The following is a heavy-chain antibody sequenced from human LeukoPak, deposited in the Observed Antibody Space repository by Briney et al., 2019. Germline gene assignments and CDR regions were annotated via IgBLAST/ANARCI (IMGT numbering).Heavy chain of an antibody. D-gene: IGHD3-22*01. V-gene: IGHV3-7*01. CDR2: MNIDGSEK. CDR1: GFTFSNYW. J-gene: IGHJ6*02. Sequence: GGSLRLSCAASGFTFSNYWMGWVRQAPGKRLEWVANMNIDGSEKYYADSVKGRFTISRDNAKNSLYLQMNSLRAEDTAVYYCARCVQGGGYLDYGMDVWGQGTTVTVSS. CDR3: ARCVQGGGYLDYGMDV.